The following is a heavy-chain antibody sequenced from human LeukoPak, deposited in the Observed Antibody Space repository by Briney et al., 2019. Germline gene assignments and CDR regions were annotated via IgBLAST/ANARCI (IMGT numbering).Heavy chain of an antibody. CDR3: ARDGDTTMVTLRDFDY. D-gene: IGHD5-18*01. CDR1: GFTFDDYG. J-gene: IGHJ4*02. V-gene: IGHV3-20*04. CDR2: INWNGGST. Sequence: GGSLRLSCAASGFTFDDYGMSWVRQAPGKGLEWVSGINWNGGSTGYADSVKGRFTISRDNAKNSLYLQMNSLRAEDTALYYCARDGDTTMVTLRDFDYWGQGTLVTVSS.